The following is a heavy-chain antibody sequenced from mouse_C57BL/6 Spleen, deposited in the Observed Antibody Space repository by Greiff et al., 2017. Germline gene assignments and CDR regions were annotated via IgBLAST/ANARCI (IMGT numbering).Heavy chain of an antibody. D-gene: IGHD2-1*01. J-gene: IGHJ2*01. CDR1: GYAFSSYW. CDR3: ARGDYGIGDY. V-gene: IGHV1-80*01. CDR2: IYPGDGDT. Sequence: VKLMESGAELVKPGASVKISCKASGYAFSSYWVNWVKQRPGKGLEWIGQIYPGDGDTNYNGKFKGKATLTADKSSSTAYMQLSSLTSEDSAVYFCARGDYGIGDYWGQGTTLTVSS.